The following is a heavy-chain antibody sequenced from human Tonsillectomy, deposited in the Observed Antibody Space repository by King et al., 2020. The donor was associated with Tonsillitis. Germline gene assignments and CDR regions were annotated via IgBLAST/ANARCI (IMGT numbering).Heavy chain of an antibody. V-gene: IGHV3-33*01. Sequence: VQLVESGGGVVQPGRSLRLSCAASGFTFSSYGMHWVPQAPGKGLEWVADIWYDGSNKYYADSVKGSITISREKYKHTLYLKMNSLRDEDTAVCYCARDRGRCGELGYFQHWGQGTLVTVSP. J-gene: IGHJ1*01. CDR2: IWYDGSNK. CDR1: GFTFSSYG. D-gene: IGHD3-10*01. CDR3: ARDRGRCGELGYFQH.